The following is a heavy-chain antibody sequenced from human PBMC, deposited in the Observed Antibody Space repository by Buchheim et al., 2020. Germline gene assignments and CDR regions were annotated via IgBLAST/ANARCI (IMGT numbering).Heavy chain of an antibody. Sequence: QVQLVESGGGVVQPGRSLRLSCAASGFTFSSYGMHRVRQAPGKGLEWVAVISYDGSNKYYADSVKGRFTISRDNSKNTLYLQMNSLRAEDTAVYYCAKDLVVAAPYYGMDVWGQGTT. CDR3: AKDLVVAAPYYGMDV. V-gene: IGHV3-30*18. J-gene: IGHJ6*01. CDR1: GFTFSSYG. D-gene: IGHD2-15*01. CDR2: ISYDGSNK.